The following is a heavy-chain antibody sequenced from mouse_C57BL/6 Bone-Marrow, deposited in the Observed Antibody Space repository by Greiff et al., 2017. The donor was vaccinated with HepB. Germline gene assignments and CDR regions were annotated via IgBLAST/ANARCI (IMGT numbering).Heavy chain of an antibody. D-gene: IGHD2-5*01. V-gene: IGHV5-6*01. Sequence: EVKLMESGGDLVKPGGSLKLSCAASGFTFSSYGMSWVRQTPDKRLEWVATISSGGSYTYYPDSVKGRFTISRDNAKNTLYLQMSSLKSEDTAMYYCATGSNYYAMDYWGQGTSVTVSS. CDR1: GFTFSSYG. J-gene: IGHJ4*01. CDR3: ATGSNYYAMDY. CDR2: ISSGGSYT.